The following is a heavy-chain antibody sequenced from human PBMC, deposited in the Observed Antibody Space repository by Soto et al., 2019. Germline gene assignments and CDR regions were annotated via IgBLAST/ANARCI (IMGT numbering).Heavy chain of an antibody. J-gene: IGHJ4*02. CDR1: GASFSVWY. CDR3: AREECEQSTEGFDY. CDR2: ILTNDNT. D-gene: IGHD2-8*02. V-gene: IGHV4-4*07. Sequence: EALSVSGNVSGASFSVWYWSRIQQPAGKGLEWIGQILTNDNTIYNPSLEGRVTMTIDMSKNEFSRKLGSVTAADTAVYYCAREECEQSTEGFDYWGQVSRVTV.